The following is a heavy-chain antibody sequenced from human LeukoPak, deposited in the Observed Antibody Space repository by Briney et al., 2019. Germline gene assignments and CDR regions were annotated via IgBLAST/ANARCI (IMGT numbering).Heavy chain of an antibody. Sequence: GGSLRLSCAASGFTFSSYGMSWVRQPPAKGLEAVSAISGSGGSTYYADSVKGRFTIPRDNSKNTLYLQMNSLSAEDTAVYYCATPGQWLVRGYFDYWGQGTLVTVSS. CDR3: ATPGQWLVRGYFDY. V-gene: IGHV3-23*01. CDR2: ISGSGGST. CDR1: GFTFSSYG. D-gene: IGHD6-19*01. J-gene: IGHJ4*02.